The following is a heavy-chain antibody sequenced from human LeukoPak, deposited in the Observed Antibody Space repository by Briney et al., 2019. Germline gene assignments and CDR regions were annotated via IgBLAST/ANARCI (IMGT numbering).Heavy chain of an antibody. D-gene: IGHD1-26*01. Sequence: GASLKISCQGSGYTFDSYWIGWGRQLPAKGLEGMGIIYPGDADARYSPSFQGQVTFSADRSISTAYLQWSSLQASDTAMYYCARLSGSYRGWFAPWGQGTLVTVSS. CDR2: IYPGDADA. CDR1: GYTFDSYW. CDR3: ARLSGSYRGWFAP. V-gene: IGHV5-51*01. J-gene: IGHJ5*02.